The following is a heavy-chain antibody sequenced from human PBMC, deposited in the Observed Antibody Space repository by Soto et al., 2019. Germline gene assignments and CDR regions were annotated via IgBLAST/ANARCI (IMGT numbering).Heavy chain of an antibody. CDR1: GGYISSSSYY. CDR2: IYYSVST. V-gene: IGHV4-39*01. D-gene: IGHD2-15*01. CDR3: ARHTPAISISDH. Sequence: SETMSLTCTVSGGYISSSSYYWGWIRQTPGKGLEWIGSIYYSVSTYYNPSLKSRVTISVDTSKNQFSLKLSSVTAADTAVYYCARHTPAISISDHWGQGTLVTVSS. J-gene: IGHJ4*02.